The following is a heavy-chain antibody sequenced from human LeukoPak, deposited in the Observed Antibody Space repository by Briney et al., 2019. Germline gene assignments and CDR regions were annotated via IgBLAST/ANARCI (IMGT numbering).Heavy chain of an antibody. D-gene: IGHD6-19*01. CDR3: ATGLGWAGQGNWFDP. J-gene: IGHJ5*02. V-gene: IGHV1-24*01. CDR1: GYTLTELS. CDR2: FDPEDGET. Sequence: ASVKVSCKVSGYTLTELSMHWVRQAPGKGLEWMGGFDPEDGETIYAQKFQGRVTMTEDTSTDTAYTELSSLRSEDTAVYYCATGLGWAGQGNWFDPWGQGTLVTVSS.